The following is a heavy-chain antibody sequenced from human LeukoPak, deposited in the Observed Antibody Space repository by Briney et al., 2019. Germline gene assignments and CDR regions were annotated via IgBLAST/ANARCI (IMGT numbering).Heavy chain of an antibody. CDR2: ISYDGSNK. D-gene: IGHD3-22*01. CDR1: GFTFSSYG. Sequence: GGSLRLSCAASGFTFSSYGMHWVRQAPGKGLEWVAVISYDGSNKYYADSVEGRFTISRDNSKNTLYLLMNRMRPDDTAVYYFAVERSSGYYSCQQWGEGSPARVS. J-gene: IGHJ1*01. V-gene: IGHV3-30*03. CDR3: AVERSSGYYSCQQ.